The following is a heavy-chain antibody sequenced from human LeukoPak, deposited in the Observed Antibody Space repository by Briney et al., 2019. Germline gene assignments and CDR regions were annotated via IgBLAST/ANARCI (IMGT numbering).Heavy chain of an antibody. V-gene: IGHV1-18*01. CDR1: GYTFTSYG. Sequence: ASVKVSCKASGYTFTSYGISWVRQAPGQGLEWMGWISAYNGNTNYAQKLQGRVTMTTDTSTSTAYMELRGLRSDDTAVYYCARVNVYYYNSSGPYMDVWGKGTTVTVSS. J-gene: IGHJ6*03. D-gene: IGHD3-22*01. CDR3: ARVNVYYYNSSGPYMDV. CDR2: ISAYNGNT.